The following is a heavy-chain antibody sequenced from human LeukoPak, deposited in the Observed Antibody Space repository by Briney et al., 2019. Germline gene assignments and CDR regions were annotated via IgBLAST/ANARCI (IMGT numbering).Heavy chain of an antibody. CDR2: IVPIFDTP. J-gene: IGHJ4*02. Sequence: ASVKVSCKASGGTFRDFAVSWVRQAPGQGLEWMGGIVPIFDTPNYAQRFEDRVTIATDEATNTAYMELTGLRSEDTAVYYCASDIYGSQPSDYWGQGTLVIVSS. CDR3: ASDIYGSQPSDY. CDR1: GGTFRDFA. D-gene: IGHD3-10*01. V-gene: IGHV1-69*05.